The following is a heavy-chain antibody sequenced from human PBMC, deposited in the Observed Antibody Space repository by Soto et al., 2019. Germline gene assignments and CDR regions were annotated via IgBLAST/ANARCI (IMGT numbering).Heavy chain of an antibody. CDR1: GFTFSSYA. D-gene: IGHD1-1*01. V-gene: IGHV3-30-3*01. CDR3: ARDNVQVDY. J-gene: IGHJ4*02. CDR2: ISYDGSNK. Sequence: PGGSLRLSCAASGFTFSSYAMHWVRQAPGKGLEWVAVISYDGSNKYYADSVKGRFTISRDNSKNTLYLQMNSLRAEDTAVYYCARDNVQVDYWGQGTLVTVSS.